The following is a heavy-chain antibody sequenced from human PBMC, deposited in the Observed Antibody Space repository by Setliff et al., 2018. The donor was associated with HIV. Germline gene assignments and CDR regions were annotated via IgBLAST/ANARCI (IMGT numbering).Heavy chain of an antibody. CDR2: IYTSGST. Sequence: LTCTVSGGSISSGSYYWSWIRQPAGKGLEWIGRIYTSGSTNYNPSLKSRVTISVDTSKNQFSLKLSSVTAADTAVYYCARDRLNYYGSGAYYGMDVWGQGTTVTVSS. CDR3: ARDRLNYYGSGAYYGMDV. D-gene: IGHD3-10*01. V-gene: IGHV4-61*02. CDR1: GGSISSGSYY. J-gene: IGHJ6*02.